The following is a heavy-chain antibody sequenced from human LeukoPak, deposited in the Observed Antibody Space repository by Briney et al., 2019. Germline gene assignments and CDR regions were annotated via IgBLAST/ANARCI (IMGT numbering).Heavy chain of an antibody. Sequence: ASVKVSCKISGYPLTELSMHWVRQAPGKGLEWVGGFDPEDGEAIYAQKFQGRVTMTEDTSTDTAYMELSSLRSEDTAVYYCARDPGYCSSTSCSLVNGNWYFDLWGRGSLVTVSS. CDR2: FDPEDGEA. D-gene: IGHD2-2*01. J-gene: IGHJ2*01. CDR3: ARDPGYCSSTSCSLVNGNWYFDL. CDR1: GYPLTELS. V-gene: IGHV1-24*01.